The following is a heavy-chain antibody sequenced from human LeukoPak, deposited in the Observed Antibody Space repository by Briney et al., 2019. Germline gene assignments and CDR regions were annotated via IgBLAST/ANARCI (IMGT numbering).Heavy chain of an antibody. CDR2: IYNSGSTYHNPSLNSGST. J-gene: IGHJ4*02. CDR3: ANAVVTGDGGRGCFDY. D-gene: IGHD2-21*02. CDR1: GGSISSSSYY. V-gene: IGHV4-39*01. Sequence: SETLSLTCTVSGGSISSSSYYWGWIRQPPGKGLEWIGSIYNSGSTYHNPSLNSGSTYHNPSLKSRVTISVDTSKNQFSLKLSSVTAADTAVYYWANAVVTGDGGRGCFDYWGQGTLVTVSS.